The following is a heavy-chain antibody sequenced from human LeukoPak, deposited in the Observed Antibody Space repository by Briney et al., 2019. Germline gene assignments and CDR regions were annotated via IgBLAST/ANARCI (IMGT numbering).Heavy chain of an antibody. CDR1: GYPFTGYY. V-gene: IGHV1-2*06. J-gene: IGHJ4*02. D-gene: IGHD1-26*01. Sequence: ASVKVSCKASGYPFTGYYMHWVRQAPGQGLERMGRINPNSGGTNYAQKFQGRVTMTRDTSISTAYMELSRLRSDDTAVYYCARVVGTTLRFDCWGQGTLVTVSS. CDR3: ARVVGTTLRFDC. CDR2: INPNSGGT.